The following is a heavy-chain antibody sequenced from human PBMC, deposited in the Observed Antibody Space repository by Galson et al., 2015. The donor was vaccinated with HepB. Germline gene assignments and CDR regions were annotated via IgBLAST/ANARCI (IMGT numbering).Heavy chain of an antibody. D-gene: IGHD5/OR15-5a*01. CDR2: ISPYAGDT. Sequence: SVKVSCKASGYTFINFGITWVRQAPGQGLEWMGWISPYAGDTRYAQKFQGRVTMTTDTSTGTAYMELRSLRSDDTAVYYCARAPESTDEYWGQGTLVTVSS. V-gene: IGHV1-18*04. J-gene: IGHJ4*02. CDR3: ARAPESTDEY. CDR1: GYTFINFG.